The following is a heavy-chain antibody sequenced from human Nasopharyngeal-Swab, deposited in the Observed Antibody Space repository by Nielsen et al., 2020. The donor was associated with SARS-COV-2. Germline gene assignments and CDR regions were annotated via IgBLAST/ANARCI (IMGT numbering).Heavy chain of an antibody. D-gene: IGHD3-22*01. J-gene: IGHJ3*02. Sequence: SERLSPTCTVSGRSISSGGYYWSWLRQHPGKGLEWIGYIYYSGSTYYNPSLKSRVTISVDTSKNQFSLKLSSVTAADTAVYYCARARITMIVVVDAFDIWGQGTMVTVSS. CDR3: ARARITMIVVVDAFDI. V-gene: IGHV4-31*03. CDR1: GRSISSGGYY. CDR2: IYYSGST.